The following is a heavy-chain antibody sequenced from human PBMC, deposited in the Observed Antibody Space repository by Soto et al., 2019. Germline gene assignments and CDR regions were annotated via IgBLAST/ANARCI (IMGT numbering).Heavy chain of an antibody. J-gene: IGHJ4*02. V-gene: IGHV4-30-4*01. CDR3: ARNTYYYDSSGYYFDY. D-gene: IGHD3-22*01. Sequence: SETLSLTCTVSGGSISSGDYYWSWIRQPPGKGLEWIGYIYYSGSTYYNPSLKSRVTISVDTSKNQFSLKLSSVTAADTAVYYCARNTYYYDSSGYYFDYWGQGTLVTVSS. CDR1: GGSISSGDYY. CDR2: IYYSGST.